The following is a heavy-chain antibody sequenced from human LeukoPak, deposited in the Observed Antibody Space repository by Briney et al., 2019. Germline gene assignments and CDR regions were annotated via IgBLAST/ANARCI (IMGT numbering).Heavy chain of an antibody. J-gene: IGHJ2*01. D-gene: IGHD6-13*01. CDR3: ARVYYSSSCDYWYFDL. V-gene: IGHV4-59*01. CDR2: IYYSGST. CDR1: GDSISSYY. Sequence: SETLSLTCTVSGDSISSYYWSWIRQSPGKGLEWIGYIYYSGSTNYNPSLKSRVTISVDTSKNQFSLKLSSVTAADTAVYYCARVYYSSSCDYWYFDLWGRGTLVTVSS.